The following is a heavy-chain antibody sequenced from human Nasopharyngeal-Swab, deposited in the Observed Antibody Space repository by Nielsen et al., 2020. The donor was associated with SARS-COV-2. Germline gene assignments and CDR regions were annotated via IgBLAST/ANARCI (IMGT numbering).Heavy chain of an antibody. CDR3: ARWEKGDY. CDR2: MNPGSGFK. V-gene: IGHV1-8*01. J-gene: IGHJ4*02. D-gene: IGHD1-26*01. Sequence: WERQAPGQGLEWMGCMNPGSGFKDYAQNFQGRVTMTWNTSISTAYMEISSLGSEDTAVYYCARWEKGDYWGQGTLVTVSS.